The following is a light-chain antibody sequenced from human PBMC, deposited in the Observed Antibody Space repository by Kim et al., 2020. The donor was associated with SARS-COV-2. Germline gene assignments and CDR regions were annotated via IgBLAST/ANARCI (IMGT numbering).Light chain of an antibody. CDR1: SSNIGAGYD. Sequence: VTISGTGGSSNIGAGYDVHWYQQLPGTAPKLLIYGNSNRPSGVPDRFSGSKSGTSASLAITGLQAEDEADYYCQSYDSSLSGSGVVFGGGTQLTVL. V-gene: IGLV1-40*01. CDR2: GNS. CDR3: QSYDSSLSGSGVV. J-gene: IGLJ2*01.